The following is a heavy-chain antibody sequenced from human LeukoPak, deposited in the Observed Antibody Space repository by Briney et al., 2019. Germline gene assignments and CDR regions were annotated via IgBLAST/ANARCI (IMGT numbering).Heavy chain of an antibody. CDR3: ARIDCTSTSCSHRGIDY. V-gene: IGHV4-38-2*01. Sequence: PSETLSLTCAVSGYSISSGYYWGWIRQPPGKGLEWIGSIYHSGSAYYNPSLKSRVTISTDTSRKQFSLNLNSVTAADTAVYYCARIDCTSTSCSHRGIDYWGQGTLVTVSS. CDR2: IYHSGSA. CDR1: GYSISSGYY. D-gene: IGHD2-2*01. J-gene: IGHJ4*02.